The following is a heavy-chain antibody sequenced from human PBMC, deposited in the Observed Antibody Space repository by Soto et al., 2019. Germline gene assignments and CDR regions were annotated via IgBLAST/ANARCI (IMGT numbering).Heavy chain of an antibody. V-gene: IGHV1-3*01. D-gene: IGHD2-21*01. Sequence: GASVKVSCKASGYTFTGYAMHWVRQAPGQRLEWMGWINAGNGNTKYSQKFQGRVTITRDTSASTAYMKLSSVTAADTAVYYCARVGPPRRHAIPLFDYWGQGTLVTVSS. CDR1: GYTFTGYA. J-gene: IGHJ4*02. CDR3: ARVGPPRRHAIPLFDY. CDR2: INAGNGNT.